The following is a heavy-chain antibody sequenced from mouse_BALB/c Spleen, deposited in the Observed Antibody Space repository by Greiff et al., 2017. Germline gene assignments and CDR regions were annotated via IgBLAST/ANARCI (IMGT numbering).Heavy chain of an antibody. CDR2: ISYDGSN. J-gene: IGHJ3*01. V-gene: IGHV3-6*02. D-gene: IGHD2-1*01. Sequence: EVKLQESGPGLVKPSQSLSLTCSVTGYSITSGYYWNWIRQFPGNKLEWMGYISYDGSNNYNPSLKNRISITRDTSKNQFFLKLNSVTTEDTATYYCARDGKGTAYWGQGTLVTVSA. CDR1: GYSITSGYY. CDR3: ARDGKGTAY.